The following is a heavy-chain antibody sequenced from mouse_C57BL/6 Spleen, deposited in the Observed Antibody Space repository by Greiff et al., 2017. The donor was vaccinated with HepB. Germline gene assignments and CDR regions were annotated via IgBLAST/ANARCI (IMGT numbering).Heavy chain of an antibody. Sequence: VQLQQSGPELVKPGASVKISCKASGYAFSSSWMNWVKQRPGKGLEWIGRIYPGDGDTNYNGKFKGKATLTADKSSSTPYMQLSSLTSEDSAVYFCATEAWFAYWGQGTLVTVSA. CDR2: IYPGDGDT. V-gene: IGHV1-82*01. CDR1: GYAFSSSW. J-gene: IGHJ3*01. CDR3: ATEAWFAY.